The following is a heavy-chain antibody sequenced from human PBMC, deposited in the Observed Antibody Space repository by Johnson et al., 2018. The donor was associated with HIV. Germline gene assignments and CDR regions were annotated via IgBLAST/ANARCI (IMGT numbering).Heavy chain of an antibody. CDR3: TTEGVRDGYNLAFDI. CDR2: ISGSGGST. D-gene: IGHD5-24*01. Sequence: EVQVLESGGGLVQPGGSLRLSCAASGFTFSSYAMSWVSQAPGKGLEWVSTISGSGGSTYYADSVKGRFTISIDNSKNTLYLQMNSLKTEDTAVYYCTTEGVRDGYNLAFDIWGQGTMVTVSS. CDR1: GFTFSSYA. J-gene: IGHJ3*02. V-gene: IGHV3-23*01.